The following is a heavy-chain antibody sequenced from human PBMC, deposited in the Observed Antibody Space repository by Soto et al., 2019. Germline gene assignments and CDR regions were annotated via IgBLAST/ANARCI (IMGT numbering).Heavy chain of an antibody. CDR1: GFTFSSYA. D-gene: IGHD2-21*01. CDR2: ISYDGSDK. CDR3: AKDHITVHGIYWGIGH. Sequence: QVHLVESGGDVVQPGRSLRLSCAASGFTFSSYAMHWVRQAPGKGLEWVAVISYDGSDKYYADSVKGRFTISRDDSKNTLYLEMNSPRGEDTRVYYCAKDHITVHGIYWGIGHWGQGTLVTVSS. J-gene: IGHJ4*02. V-gene: IGHV3-30*18.